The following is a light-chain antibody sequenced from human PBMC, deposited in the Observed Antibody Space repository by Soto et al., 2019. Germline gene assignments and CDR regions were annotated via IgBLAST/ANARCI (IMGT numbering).Light chain of an antibody. Sequence: EIVLTQSPGTLSLSTGERTTLSCSTSQNINSDYFAWYQQKPGQAPRLLIYDASSRATDIPDRFSGSGSGTDFTLTITRLEPEDSAVYFCQQYTGPPTTFGQGTRLEIK. CDR2: DAS. J-gene: IGKJ5*01. CDR1: QNINSDY. V-gene: IGKV3-20*01. CDR3: QQYTGPPTT.